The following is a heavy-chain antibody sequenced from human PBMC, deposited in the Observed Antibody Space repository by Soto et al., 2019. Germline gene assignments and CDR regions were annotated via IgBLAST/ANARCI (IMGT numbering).Heavy chain of an antibody. D-gene: IGHD2-15*01. CDR3: ARPLSYCSGGSCDAFDI. V-gene: IGHV4-59*08. CDR1: GGSISNFY. J-gene: IGHJ3*02. CDR2: IYYSGST. Sequence: SETLSLTCTVSGGSISNFYWSWIRQPPGKGLEWIGYIYYSGSTNYNPSLKSRVTISVDTSKNQFSLKLSSVTAADTAVYYCARPLSYCSGGSCDAFDIWGQGTMVTV.